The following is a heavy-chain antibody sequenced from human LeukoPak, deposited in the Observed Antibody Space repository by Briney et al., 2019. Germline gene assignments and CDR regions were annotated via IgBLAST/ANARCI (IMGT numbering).Heavy chain of an antibody. CDR2: INPSGGST. D-gene: IGHD6-13*01. V-gene: IGHV1-46*03. CDR1: GYTFTSYY. J-gene: IGHJ4*02. Sequence: ASVKVSCKASGYTFTSYYMHWVRQAPGQGLAWMGIINPSGGSTSYAQKFRGRVTMTRDTSTSTVYMELSSLRSEDTAVYYCARDKSRQQLPPTSDYWGQGTLVTVSS. CDR3: ARDKSRQQLPPTSDY.